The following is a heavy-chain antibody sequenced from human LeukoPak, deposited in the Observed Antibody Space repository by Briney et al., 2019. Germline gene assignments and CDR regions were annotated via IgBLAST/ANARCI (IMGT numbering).Heavy chain of an antibody. V-gene: IGHV4-34*01. CDR2: INHSGST. D-gene: IGHD2-2*01. CDR1: GGSFSGYY. CDR3: ARLRYCSSTSCLLFDY. J-gene: IGHJ4*02. Sequence: SETLSPTCAGYGGSFSGYYWSWIRQPPGKGLEWIGEINHSGSTNYNPSLKSRVTISVDTSKNQFSLKLSSVTAADTAVYYCARLRYCSSTSCLLFDYWGQGTLVTVSS.